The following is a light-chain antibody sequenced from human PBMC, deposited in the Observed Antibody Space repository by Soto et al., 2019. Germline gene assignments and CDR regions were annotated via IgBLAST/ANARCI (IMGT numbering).Light chain of an antibody. Sequence: DVQVTPSPCTLSASVGDRVTITCLASQTISSWLAWYLQKPGKAPKLLIYAASSLQGGVPDRFSGSGSGTDFTLTISSLQPEDFATYYCQQSYSTPRTFGQGTRVDIK. CDR1: QTISSW. V-gene: IGKV1-39*01. J-gene: IGKJ1*01. CDR3: QQSYSTPRT. CDR2: AAS.